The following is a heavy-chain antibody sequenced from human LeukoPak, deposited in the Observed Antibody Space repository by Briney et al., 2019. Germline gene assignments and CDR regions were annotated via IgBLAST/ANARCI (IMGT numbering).Heavy chain of an antibody. V-gene: IGHV1-2*04. CDR1: GYTFTAYY. J-gene: IGHJ4*02. CDR2: ISPTSGDT. Sequence: ASVKVSCMASGYTFTAYYMHWVRQAPGQGLEWMGWISPTSGDTNYAQKFQGWVTMTRDTSISTAYMELSRLTSDDTAVYYCVTEGYWGQGTLVTVSS. CDR3: VTEGY.